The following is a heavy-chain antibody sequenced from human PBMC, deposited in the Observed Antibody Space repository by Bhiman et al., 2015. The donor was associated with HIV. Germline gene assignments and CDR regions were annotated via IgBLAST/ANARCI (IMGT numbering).Heavy chain of an antibody. D-gene: IGHD6-13*01. CDR1: GFTFSSYW. CDR3: AREFTGYSSSNFDY. CDR2: IKQDGSEK. J-gene: IGHJ4*02. V-gene: IGHV3-7*01. Sequence: EVKLVESGGGLVQPGGSLRLSCAASGFTFSSYWMTWVRQAPGKGLEWVANIKQDGSEKYYADSVKGRFTISRDNAKNSLYLQMNSLRAEDTAVYYCAREFTGYSSSNFDYWGQGTLVTVSS.